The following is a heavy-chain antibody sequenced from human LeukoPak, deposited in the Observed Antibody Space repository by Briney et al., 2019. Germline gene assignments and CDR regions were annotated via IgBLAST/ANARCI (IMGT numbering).Heavy chain of an antibody. D-gene: IGHD3-3*01. CDR3: ARVASDYDFWSGSYHFDY. J-gene: IGHJ4*02. CDR2: TYTSGST. Sequence: PSENLSLNCTVSGGSISSYYWSWIRQPAGKGLEWLGRTYTSGSTNYNPSLKRRVTMSVDTSKNQFSLKLSSVTAADTAVYYCARVASDYDFWSGSYHFDYWGQGTLVTVSS. CDR1: GGSISSYY. V-gene: IGHV4-4*07.